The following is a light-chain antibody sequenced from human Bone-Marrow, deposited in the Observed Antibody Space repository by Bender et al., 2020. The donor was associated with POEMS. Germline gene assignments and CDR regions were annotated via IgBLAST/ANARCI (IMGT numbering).Light chain of an antibody. CDR2: GYN. Sequence: QSVLTQPPSVSGAPGQRVTISCTGSSSNTGSGYDINWYQHLPGTAPKLLIYGYNNRPSGVPDRFSGSKSGNTASLTISGLQADDEADYYCNSYTSSGTWVFGGGTKLTVL. CDR3: NSYTSSGTWV. CDR1: SSNTGSGYD. V-gene: IGLV1-40*01. J-gene: IGLJ3*02.